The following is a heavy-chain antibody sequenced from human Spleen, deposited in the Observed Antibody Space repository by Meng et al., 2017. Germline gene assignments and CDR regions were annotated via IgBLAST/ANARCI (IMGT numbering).Heavy chain of an antibody. CDR1: GFTFNTYT. V-gene: IGHV3-23*01. D-gene: IGHD2-21*02. J-gene: IGHJ4*02. CDR3: ATVNCGGDCYQIYYFDH. Sequence: GESLKISCAASGFTFNTYTMNWVRQVPGKGLEWVSSIGDSGGRMYYAESVKGRFTISRDNSKNTLYLQMDSLRAEDTALYYCATVNCGGDCYQIYYFDHWGQGTLVTVSS. CDR2: IGDSGGRM.